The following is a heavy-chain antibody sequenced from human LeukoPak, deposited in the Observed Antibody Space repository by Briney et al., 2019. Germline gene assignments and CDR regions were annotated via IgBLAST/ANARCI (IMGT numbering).Heavy chain of an antibody. CDR3: VSNSDSLTSYSFDY. J-gene: IGHJ4*02. D-gene: IGHD3-9*01. Sequence: PGGSLRLSCAASGFIVSDNYMSWVRQAPGKGLEWVSIIHSGGNTYYTDSVKGRFTISRDNSKNTLSLQMNSLRAEDTAVYYCVSNSDSLTSYSFDYWGQGTLVTVSS. CDR1: GFIVSDNY. CDR2: IHSGGNT. V-gene: IGHV3-53*01.